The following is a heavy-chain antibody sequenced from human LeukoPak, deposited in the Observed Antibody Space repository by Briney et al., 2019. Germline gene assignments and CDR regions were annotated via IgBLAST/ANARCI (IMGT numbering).Heavy chain of an antibody. J-gene: IGHJ4*02. CDR3: ARDSGTWSWSGGYFDY. D-gene: IGHD3-10*01. V-gene: IGHV3-9*01. CDR1: GFTFDDYA. CDR2: ISWNSGSI. Sequence: SGGSLRLSCAASGFTFDDYAMHWVRQAPGKGLEWVSGISWNSGSIGYVDSVRGRFTISRDNAKNSLHLQMNSLRAEDTAVYYCARDSGTWSWSGGYFDYWGQGTLVTVSS.